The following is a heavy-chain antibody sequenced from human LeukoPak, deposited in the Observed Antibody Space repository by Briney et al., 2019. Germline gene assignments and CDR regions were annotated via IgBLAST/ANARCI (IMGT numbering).Heavy chain of an antibody. CDR1: GFTFSSYA. V-gene: IGHV3-9*01. J-gene: IGHJ4*02. Sequence: PGGSLRLSCAASGFTFSSYAMHWVRQAPGKGLEWVSGISWNSGSKGYAGSVKGRFTISRDNAKNSLYLQMNSLRAEDTAVYYCAREPTTVTTDASFDYWGQGTLVTVSS. CDR2: ISWNSGSK. D-gene: IGHD4-17*01. CDR3: AREPTTVTTDASFDY.